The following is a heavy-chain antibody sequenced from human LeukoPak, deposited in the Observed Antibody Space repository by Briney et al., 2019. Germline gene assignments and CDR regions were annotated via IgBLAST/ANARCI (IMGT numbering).Heavy chain of an antibody. V-gene: IGHV4-39*07. CDR2: IYHSGST. D-gene: IGHD1-26*01. CDR3: ARDGISGLGY. CDR1: GGSISSSGYY. Sequence: SETLSLTCTVSGGSISSSGYYWGWIRQPPGKGLEWIGEIYHSGSTNYNPSLKSRVTISVDKSKNQFSLKLSSVTAADTAVYYCARDGISGLGYWGQGTLVTVSS. J-gene: IGHJ4*02.